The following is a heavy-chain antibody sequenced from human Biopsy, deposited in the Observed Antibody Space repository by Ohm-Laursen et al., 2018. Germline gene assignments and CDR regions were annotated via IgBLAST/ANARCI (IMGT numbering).Heavy chain of an antibody. CDR2: INPNNGGT. CDR3: ARLAHSEYRRDPLDV. D-gene: IGHD5-18*01. Sequence: GASVKVSCKTSGYNFNAYYMQWVRQAPGQGLEWMGWINPNNGGTNYAHKFQGRVTMTRDTSISTAYMHLSGLTSDDTAVYYCARLAHSEYRRDPLDVWGQGTMVTVSS. CDR1: GYNFNAYY. V-gene: IGHV1-2*02. J-gene: IGHJ3*01.